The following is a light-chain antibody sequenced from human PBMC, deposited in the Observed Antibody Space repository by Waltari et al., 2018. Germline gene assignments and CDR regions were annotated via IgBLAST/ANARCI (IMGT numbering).Light chain of an antibody. CDR2: GVS. V-gene: IGLV2-14*03. Sequence: QSALTQPASLSGSPRQSITISCPGTNSAICGYNYVSWYQHHSGKAPKLMIFGVSDRPSGVSNRFSGSKSGNTASLTISELQADDEADYYCSSFTSSATWVFGGGTKLTVL. J-gene: IGLJ3*02. CDR3: SSFTSSATWV. CDR1: NSAICGYNY.